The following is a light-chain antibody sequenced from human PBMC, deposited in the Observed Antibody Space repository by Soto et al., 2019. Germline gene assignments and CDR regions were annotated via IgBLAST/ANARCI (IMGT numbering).Light chain of an antibody. J-gene: IGKJ1*01. V-gene: IGKV3-20*01. CDR1: QSVSSNY. CDR3: QQFDRSLPSWT. Sequence: ETVLTQSPGTLSLSPGERATLSCRASQSVSSNYLAWYQHIPGQAPRLLIYGASTRATGIPDRFSGSGSGNDFTLTISRLEPEDFAVYYCQQFDRSLPSWTFGQGTKVE. CDR2: GAS.